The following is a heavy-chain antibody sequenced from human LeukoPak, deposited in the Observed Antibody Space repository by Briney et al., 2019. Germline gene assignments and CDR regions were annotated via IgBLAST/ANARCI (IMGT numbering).Heavy chain of an antibody. CDR3: ARGGGWPPYYFDY. D-gene: IGHD6-19*01. Sequence: PSETLSLTCTVSGGSISSYYWSWIRQPPGKGLEWIGYIYYSGTTNYNPSLKSRVTISVDTSKNQFSLRLSSVTAADTAVYYCARGGGWPPYYFDYWGQGTLVTVSS. CDR2: IYYSGTT. V-gene: IGHV4-59*01. J-gene: IGHJ4*02. CDR1: GGSISSYY.